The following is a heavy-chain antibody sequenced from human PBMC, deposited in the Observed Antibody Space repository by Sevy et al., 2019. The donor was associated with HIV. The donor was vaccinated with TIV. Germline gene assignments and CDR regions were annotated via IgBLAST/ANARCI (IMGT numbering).Heavy chain of an antibody. V-gene: IGHV1-18*01. D-gene: IGHD3-10*01. CDR1: GYTLSGYG. Sequence: ASVKVSCKASGYTLSGYGISWVRQAPGQGLEWMGWISDYNGYTNYAHKFQGRVTMSTETSTRTAYMELRSLRSDDTAVYFCAREGYYYRSGTYRPPNYYGMDVWGQGTAVTVSS. CDR2: ISDYNGYT. J-gene: IGHJ6*02. CDR3: AREGYYYRSGTYRPPNYYGMDV.